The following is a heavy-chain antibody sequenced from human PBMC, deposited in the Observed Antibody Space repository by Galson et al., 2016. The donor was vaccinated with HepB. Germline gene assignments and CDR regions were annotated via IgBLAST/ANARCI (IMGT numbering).Heavy chain of an antibody. CDR1: GFTFGDYA. D-gene: IGHD3-10*01. CDR3: TRDVYYYGSGSYKDDAFEI. CDR2: IRSKAYGGTT. Sequence: SLRLSCAASGFTFGDYAMSWFRQAPGQGLEWVGFIRSKAYGGTTEYAASVKGRFTISRDDSKSIAYLQMNSLKTEDTSVYYCTRDVYYYGSGSYKDDAFEIWGQGTMVIVSS. J-gene: IGHJ3*02. V-gene: IGHV3-49*03.